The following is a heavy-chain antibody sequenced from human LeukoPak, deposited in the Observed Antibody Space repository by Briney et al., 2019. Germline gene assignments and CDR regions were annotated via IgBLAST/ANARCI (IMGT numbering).Heavy chain of an antibody. CDR2: MNPNSGDT. CDR1: GYTFTSYD. J-gene: IGHJ4*02. Sequence: GASVKVSCKASGYTFTSYDINWVRQATGQGLEWMGWMNPNSGDTGYAQKFQGRVTVTRNTSISTAYMELSSLRSDDTAVYYCAFSSYSSNSLDYWGQGTLVTVPS. D-gene: IGHD2-2*01. V-gene: IGHV1-8*01. CDR3: AFSSYSSNSLDY.